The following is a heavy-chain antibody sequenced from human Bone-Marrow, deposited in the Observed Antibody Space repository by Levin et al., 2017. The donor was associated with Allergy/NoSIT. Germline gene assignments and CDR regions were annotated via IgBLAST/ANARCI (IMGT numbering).Heavy chain of an antibody. CDR3: ARDAPRGITAAGTLDS. D-gene: IGHD6-13*01. CDR1: GFTFGNYP. Sequence: SGGSLRLSCLGSGFTFGNYPIHWVRQAPGKGLEWVAVISYGGDTKHFADSVKGRFTVSRDNSKKTVFLKMNNLRTEDTAVYYCARDAPRGITAAGTLDSWGQGTLVTVSS. CDR2: ISYGGDTK. J-gene: IGHJ4*02. V-gene: IGHV3-30-3*01.